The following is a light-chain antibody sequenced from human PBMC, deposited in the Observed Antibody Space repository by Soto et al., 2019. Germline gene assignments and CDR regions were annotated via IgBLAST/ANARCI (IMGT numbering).Light chain of an antibody. CDR1: ETFSSHY. Sequence: EIVLMQSPDTLSLSPGERATLSCRASETFSSHYIAWYQQKPGQAPRLLIFGASTRATGIPDRFSGSWSGTDFTLTISRLEPEDFAVYYCQNFGDSPFTFGPGTKVDIK. V-gene: IGKV3-20*01. CDR3: QNFGDSPFT. CDR2: GAS. J-gene: IGKJ3*01.